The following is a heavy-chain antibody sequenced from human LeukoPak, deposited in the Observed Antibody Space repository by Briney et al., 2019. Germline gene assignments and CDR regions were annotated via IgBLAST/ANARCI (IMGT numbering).Heavy chain of an antibody. Sequence: SLRLSCTATGFTFGDYAMSWVRQAPGKGLEWVGLIRSKAYGETTEYAASVKGGFTILRDDSKSIAFLQMDSLKTEDTALYSCTRVRADFWSGTYYYYYGMDVWGQGTTVTVSS. CDR2: IRSKAYGETT. D-gene: IGHD3-3*01. V-gene: IGHV3-49*04. CDR1: GFTFGDYA. CDR3: TRVRADFWSGTYYYYYGMDV. J-gene: IGHJ6*02.